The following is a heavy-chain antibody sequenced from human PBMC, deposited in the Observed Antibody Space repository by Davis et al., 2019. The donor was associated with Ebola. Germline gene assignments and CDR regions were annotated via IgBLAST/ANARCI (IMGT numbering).Heavy chain of an antibody. V-gene: IGHV3-23*01. CDR3: ARGRGREWELFGWFDP. CDR1: GFTFSSYA. Sequence: GGSLRLSCAASGFTFSSYAMSWVRQAPGKGLEWVSAISGSGGSTSYAQKFQGRVTMTRDTSTSTVYMELSSLRSEDTAVYYCARGRGREWELFGWFDPWGQGTLVTVSS. CDR2: ISGSGGST. J-gene: IGHJ5*02. D-gene: IGHD1-26*01.